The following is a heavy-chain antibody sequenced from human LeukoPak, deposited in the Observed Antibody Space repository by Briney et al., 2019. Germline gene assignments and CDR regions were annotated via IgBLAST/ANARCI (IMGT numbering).Heavy chain of an antibody. CDR3: ARARYYDSSGYYGFDY. D-gene: IGHD3-22*01. CDR1: GGSFNGYY. V-gene: IGHV4-34*01. Sequence: SETLSLTCAVYGGSFNGYYWSWIRQPPGKGLEWIGEINHSGSTNYNPSLKSRVTISVDTSKNQFSLKLSSVTAADTAVYYCARARYYDSSGYYGFDYWGQGTLVTVSS. CDR2: INHSGST. J-gene: IGHJ4*02.